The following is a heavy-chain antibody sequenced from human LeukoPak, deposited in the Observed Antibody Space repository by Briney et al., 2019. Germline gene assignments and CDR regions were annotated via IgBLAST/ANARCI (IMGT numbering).Heavy chain of an antibody. CDR2: IIPILGIA. J-gene: IGHJ4*02. V-gene: IGHV1-69*04. Sequence: ASVKVSCKASGYTFSSSAISWVRQAPGQGLEWMGKIIPILGIANYAQKFQGRVTITADKSTRTAYMEVSSLRSEDTAVYYCARSYYYESSGYYYYPYWGQGTLVTVSS. D-gene: IGHD3-22*01. CDR1: GYTFSSSA. CDR3: ARSYYYESSGYYYYPY.